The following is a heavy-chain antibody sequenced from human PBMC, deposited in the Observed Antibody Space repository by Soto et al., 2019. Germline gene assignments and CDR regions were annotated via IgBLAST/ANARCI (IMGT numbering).Heavy chain of an antibody. V-gene: IGHV3-33*01. Sequence: QVQLVESGGGVVQPGRSLRLSCAASGFTFSSYGMHWVRQAPGKGLEWVAVIWYDGSNKYYADSVKGRFTISRDNSKNTLYLRMNRRRAEGTAVYYCARGSIPGSSWGRGDYFDYWGQGPLVPVSS. CDR3: ARGSIPGSSWGRGDYFDY. D-gene: IGHD6-13*01. CDR1: GFTFSSYG. CDR2: IWYDGSNK. J-gene: IGHJ4*02.